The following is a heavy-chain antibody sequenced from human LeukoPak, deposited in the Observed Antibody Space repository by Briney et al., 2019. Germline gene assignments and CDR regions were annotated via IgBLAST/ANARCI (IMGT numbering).Heavy chain of an antibody. V-gene: IGHV4-31*03. CDR2: IYYSGNA. Sequence: SETLSLTCTVSGGSITSGGHYWRWLRQHQGKGLEWIGYIYYSGNAYYNPSLKSRVTISVDTSKNQFSLKVSSVTAADTAVYYCARSAESGYADFDYWGQGTLVTVSS. CDR1: GGSITSGGHY. D-gene: IGHD5-12*01. J-gene: IGHJ4*02. CDR3: ARSAESGYADFDY.